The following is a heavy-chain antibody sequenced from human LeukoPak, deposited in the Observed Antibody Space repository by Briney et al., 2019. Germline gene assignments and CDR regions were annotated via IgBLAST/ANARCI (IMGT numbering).Heavy chain of an antibody. CDR3: ARQRDYADYLDAFDV. CDR1: GVSVSSYY. D-gene: IGHD4-17*01. V-gene: IGHV4-59*08. Sequence: PSETLSLTCTVSGVSVSSYYWSWIRQPPGKGLECIGYIYHSGTTNYNPSLKSRVTISADTSKNQFSLKLTSVTAADTAIYYCARQRDYADYLDAFDVWGQGTMVTVPS. J-gene: IGHJ3*01. CDR2: IYHSGTT.